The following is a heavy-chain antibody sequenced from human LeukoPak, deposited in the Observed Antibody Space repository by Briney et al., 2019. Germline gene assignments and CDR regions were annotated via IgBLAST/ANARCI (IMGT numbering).Heavy chain of an antibody. CDR2: ISAYNGNT. CDR3: ARERETYYYYYMDV. J-gene: IGHJ6*03. Sequence: ASVKVSCKASGYTFTSYGISWVRQAPGQGLEWMGWISAYNGNTNFVQKLQGRVTMTTDTSTSTAYVELRSLRSDDTAVYYCARERETYYYYYMDVWGKGTTVTVSS. CDR1: GYTFTSYG. V-gene: IGHV1-18*01.